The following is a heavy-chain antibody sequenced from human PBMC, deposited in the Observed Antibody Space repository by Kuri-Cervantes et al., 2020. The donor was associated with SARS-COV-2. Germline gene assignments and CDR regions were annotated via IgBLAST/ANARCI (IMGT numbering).Heavy chain of an antibody. Sequence: SVKVSCKASGGTFSSYAISWVRQAPGQGLEWMGGIIPIFGTANYAQKFQGRVTITADESTSTAYMELSSLRSEDTAVYYCARAHCSGGGCYPEYYYYYGMDVWGQGTTVTVSS. D-gene: IGHD2-15*01. V-gene: IGHV1-69*13. CDR1: GGTFSSYA. CDR2: IIPIFGTA. CDR3: ARAHCSGGGCYPEYYYYYGMDV. J-gene: IGHJ6*02.